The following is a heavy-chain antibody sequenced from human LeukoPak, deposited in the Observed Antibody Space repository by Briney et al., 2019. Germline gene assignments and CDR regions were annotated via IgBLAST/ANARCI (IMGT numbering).Heavy chain of an antibody. D-gene: IGHD6-13*01. CDR1: GFTFSNAW. CDR2: IKSKTDGGTT. Sequence: GGSLRLSCAASGFTFSNAWMSWVRQAPGKGLEWVGRIKSKTDGGTTDYAAPVKGRFTISRDDSKNTLYLQMNSLKTEDTAVYYCTSDPRGDSSYYGMDVWGQGTTVTVSS. J-gene: IGHJ6*02. V-gene: IGHV3-15*01. CDR3: TSDPRGDSSYYGMDV.